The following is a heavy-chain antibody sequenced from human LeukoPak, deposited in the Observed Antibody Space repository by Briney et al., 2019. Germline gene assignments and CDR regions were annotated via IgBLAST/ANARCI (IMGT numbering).Heavy chain of an antibody. CDR1: GYSLTSYW. CDR2: IYPGESDT. J-gene: IGHJ6*02. Sequence: GESLKISRKGSGYSLTSYWIGWVRQISGEGAEWMGIIYPGESDTIYTPSSQSQTTTSSDKSTSPASLQWSSLTASDTAMYYRARHLTDSSAIFGVVTPAGTAVCSQRTTVTVSS. D-gene: IGHD3-3*01. CDR3: ARHLTDSSAIFGVVTPAGTAV. V-gene: IGHV5-51*01.